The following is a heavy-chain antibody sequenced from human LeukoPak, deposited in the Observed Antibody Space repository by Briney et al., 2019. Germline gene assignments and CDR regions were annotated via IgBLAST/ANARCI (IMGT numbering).Heavy chain of an antibody. CDR1: GGSISSYY. J-gene: IGHJ5*02. CDR2: IYYSGST. Sequence: SETLSLTCTVSGGSISSYYWSWIRQPPGKGLEWIGYIYYSGSTNYNPSLKSRVTISVDTSKNQFSLKLSSVTAADTAVYYCARYTVTTSWFDPWGQGTLVTVSS. CDR3: ARYTVTTSWFDP. V-gene: IGHV4-59*01. D-gene: IGHD4-17*01.